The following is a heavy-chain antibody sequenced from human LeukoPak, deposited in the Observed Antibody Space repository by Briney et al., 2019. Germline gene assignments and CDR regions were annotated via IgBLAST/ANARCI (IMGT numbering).Heavy chain of an antibody. Sequence: KASETLSLTCTVSGASISNYYWSWIRQPPGKGLEWIGYVYYSGITHYNPSLKSRVTISADTSKNQSSLKLTSVTAADTAVYYCASGPYPAAGTDHQFDYWGQGTLVTVFS. J-gene: IGHJ4*02. D-gene: IGHD6-13*01. CDR1: GASISNYY. CDR2: VYYSGIT. CDR3: ASGPYPAAGTDHQFDY. V-gene: IGHV4-59*01.